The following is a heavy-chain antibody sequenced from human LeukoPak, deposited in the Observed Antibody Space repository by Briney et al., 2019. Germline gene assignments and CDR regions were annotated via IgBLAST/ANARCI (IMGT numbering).Heavy chain of an antibody. CDR3: ASLHYDSSVFVDY. J-gene: IGHJ4*02. D-gene: IGHD3-22*01. CDR2: INWNGGSYI. Sequence: GGSLRLSCAASGFTFDDYGMSWVRQAPGKGLEWVSGINWNGGSYIYYADSVKGRFTISRDNAANSLYLQMNSLRAEDTAVYYCASLHYDSSVFVDYWGQGTLVTVSS. CDR1: GFTFDDYG. V-gene: IGHV3-20*04.